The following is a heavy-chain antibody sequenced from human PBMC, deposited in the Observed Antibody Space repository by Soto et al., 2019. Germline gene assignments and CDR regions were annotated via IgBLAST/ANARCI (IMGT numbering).Heavy chain of an antibody. CDR3: ARPSYGDYTFDY. D-gene: IGHD4-17*01. V-gene: IGHV4-59*01. CDR1: GGSISTYY. CDR2: IYYTGST. J-gene: IGHJ4*02. Sequence: SETLSLTCTVSGGSISTYYWTLIRQSPGKGLEWIGYIYYTGSTNYNPSLKSRVTISLDTSKNQFSLKLTSVTAADTAVYYCARPSYGDYTFDYWGPGILVTVSS.